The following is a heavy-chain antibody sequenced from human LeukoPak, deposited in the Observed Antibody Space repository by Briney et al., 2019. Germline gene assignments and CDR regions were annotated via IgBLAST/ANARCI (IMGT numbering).Heavy chain of an antibody. V-gene: IGHV1-18*01. Sequence: ASVKVSCKASGYTFTSYGISWVRQAPGQGLEWMGWISAYNGNTNYAQKLQGRVTMTTDTSTSTAYMELRSLRSDDTAVYYCARGRLYYYDRGPVGYWGQGTLATVSS. D-gene: IGHD3-22*01. CDR1: GYTFTSYG. CDR3: ARGRLYYYDRGPVGY. CDR2: ISAYNGNT. J-gene: IGHJ4*02.